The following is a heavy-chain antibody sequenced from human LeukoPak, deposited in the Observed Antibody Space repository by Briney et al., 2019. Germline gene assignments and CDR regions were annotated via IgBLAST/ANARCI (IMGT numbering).Heavy chain of an antibody. D-gene: IGHD2-8*01. CDR3: ARGTNMMASLRFDP. J-gene: IGHJ5*02. V-gene: IGHV4-59*01. CDR2: IYYSGIT. Sequence: KPSETLSLACTLSGGSISTYYWSWIRQPTGKGVEWIGYIYYSGITKYNPSVKRQVTISVDKYKKKFSLKVSSVTAADTAVYYCARGTNMMASLRFDPWGQGTLVTVSS. CDR1: GGSISTYY.